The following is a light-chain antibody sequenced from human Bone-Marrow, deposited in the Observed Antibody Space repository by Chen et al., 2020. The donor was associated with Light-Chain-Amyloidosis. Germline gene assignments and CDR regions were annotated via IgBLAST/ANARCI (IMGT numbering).Light chain of an antibody. CDR3: QQYNDWPRT. CDR1: QSVNRN. V-gene: IGKV3-15*01. CDR2: GSS. Sequence: EIVMTQSPATLSVSPGEGATLSCRASQSVNRNLAWYQQTPGQAPRLLIYGSSTGATGIPARFSGRGSGTEFTLTITSMQSEDFAVYYCQQYNDWPRTFGQGTRVEIK. J-gene: IGKJ1*01.